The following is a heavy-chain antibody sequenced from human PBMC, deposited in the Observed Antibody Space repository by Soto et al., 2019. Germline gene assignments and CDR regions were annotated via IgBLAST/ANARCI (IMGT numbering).Heavy chain of an antibody. D-gene: IGHD5-12*01. V-gene: IGHV4-34*01. CDR1: GGSLSGYY. Sequence: QVQLQQWGAGLLKPSETLSLTCAVNGGSLSGYYWSWIRQPPGKGLEWIGEIKDGGSTNYSPSLMSRATISSDTSNNQFSLRLNSVTAADTAVYYCARGQEGVVATHWDQGTLVTVSS. J-gene: IGHJ4*02. CDR2: IKDGGST. CDR3: ARGQEGVVATH.